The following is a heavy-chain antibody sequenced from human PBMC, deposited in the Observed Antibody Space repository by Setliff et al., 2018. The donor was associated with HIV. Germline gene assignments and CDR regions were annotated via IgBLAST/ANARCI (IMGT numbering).Heavy chain of an antibody. CDR2: IYHSGSA. CDR3: ARILVAAAGTGFDP. V-gene: IGHV4-38-2*02. J-gene: IGHJ5*02. D-gene: IGHD6-13*01. Sequence: PSETLSLTCTVSGYSISSGYYWGWIRQPPGKGLEWIGSIYHSGSANYNPSLKSRVIISIDKSKNKFSLEVSSVTAADTAMYYCARILVAAAGTGFDPWGQGILVTVSS. CDR1: GYSISSGYY.